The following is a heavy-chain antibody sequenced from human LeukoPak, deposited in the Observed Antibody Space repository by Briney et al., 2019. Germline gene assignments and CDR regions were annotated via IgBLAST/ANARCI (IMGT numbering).Heavy chain of an antibody. D-gene: IGHD3-3*01. CDR1: SDSINGNY. Sequence: SETLSLTCTVSSDSINGNYWSWIRQPPGKGLEWIGYVFDSGSADYNPSLRSRVAISVDTSNNQFSLKLMSVTAADTAVYYCASGTSTYYELYFWGQGTLVTVSS. J-gene: IGHJ4*02. CDR3: ASGTSTYYELYF. CDR2: VFDSGSA. V-gene: IGHV4-59*08.